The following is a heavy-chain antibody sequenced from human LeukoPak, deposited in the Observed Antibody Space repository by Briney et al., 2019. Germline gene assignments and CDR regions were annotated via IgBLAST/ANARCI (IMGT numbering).Heavy chain of an antibody. V-gene: IGHV1-58*02. CDR2: IVVGSGNT. CDR3: AAVTTMVRGADLYGMDV. CDR1: GFTFTSSA. J-gene: IGHJ6*02. D-gene: IGHD3-10*01. Sequence: GASVKVSCKASGFTFTSSAMQWVRQARGQRLEWIGWIVVGSGNTNYAQKFQERVTITRDMSTSTAYMELSSLRSEDTAVYYCAAVTTMVRGADLYGMDVWGQGTTVTVSS.